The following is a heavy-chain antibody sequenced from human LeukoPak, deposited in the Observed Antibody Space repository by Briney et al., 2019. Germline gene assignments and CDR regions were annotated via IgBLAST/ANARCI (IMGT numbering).Heavy chain of an antibody. CDR2: INHSGST. V-gene: IGHV4-34*01. CDR3: ARGVPDSSGYYYLYFDY. J-gene: IGHJ4*02. CDR1: GGSFSGYY. D-gene: IGHD3-22*01. Sequence: SETLSLTCAVYGGSFSGYYWNWIRQPPGKGLEWIGEINHSGSTNYNPSLKSRVTISVDTSKNQFSLKLSSVTAADTAVYYCARGVPDSSGYYYLYFDYWGQGTLVTVSS.